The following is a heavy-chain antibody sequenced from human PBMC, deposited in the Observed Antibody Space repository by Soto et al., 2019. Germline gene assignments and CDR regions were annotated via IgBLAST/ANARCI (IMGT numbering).Heavy chain of an antibody. Sequence: GASMKVSCKASCYTFTSYGISWVRHAPGQGLEWMGWISAYNGNTNYAQKLQGRVTMTTDTSTSTAYMELRSLRSDDTAVYYCARDIKWLRFYWGPVEYDYWGQGTLVTVSS. D-gene: IGHD5-12*01. J-gene: IGHJ4*02. CDR1: CYTFTSYG. V-gene: IGHV1-18*04. CDR3: ARDIKWLRFYWGPVEYDY. CDR2: ISAYNGNT.